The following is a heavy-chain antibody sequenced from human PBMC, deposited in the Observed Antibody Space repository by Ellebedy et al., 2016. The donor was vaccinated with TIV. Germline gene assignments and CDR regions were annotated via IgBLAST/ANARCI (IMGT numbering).Heavy chain of an antibody. Sequence: AASVKVSCKASGETFSNYEIFWVRQAPGQGLEWMGGIIPAFRTPHYAQKFQGRISITADKSTDTTYMELSSLILDDTAVYFCARTGGVSVARTNVFWGQGTLVTVSS. CDR3: ARTGGVSVARTNVF. V-gene: IGHV1-69*06. CDR2: IIPAFRTP. D-gene: IGHD6-19*01. J-gene: IGHJ4*02. CDR1: GETFSNYE.